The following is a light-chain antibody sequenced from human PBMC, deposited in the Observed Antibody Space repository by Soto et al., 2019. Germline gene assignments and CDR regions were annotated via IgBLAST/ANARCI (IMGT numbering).Light chain of an antibody. CDR1: SSDVGGYNY. J-gene: IGLJ1*01. CDR3: CSYAGSYTHYV. Sequence: QSALTQPRSVSGSPGQSVTISCTGTSSDVGGYNYVSWYQQHPGKAPKLMIYDVSKRPSGVPDRFSGSKSGNTASLTISGLQAEDEADYYCCSYAGSYTHYVFGTGTKVTV. V-gene: IGLV2-11*01. CDR2: DVS.